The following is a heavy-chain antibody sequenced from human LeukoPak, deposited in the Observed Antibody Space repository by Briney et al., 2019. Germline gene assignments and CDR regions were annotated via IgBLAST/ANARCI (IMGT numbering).Heavy chain of an antibody. CDR1: GYSISSGYY. Sequence: PSETLSLTCTVSGYSISSGYYWGWIRQPPGKGLEWIGSIYHSGSTYYNPSLKSRVTISVDTSKNQFSLKLSSVTAADTAVYYCASYSRPWFGELSSDYWGQGTLVTVSS. J-gene: IGHJ4*02. D-gene: IGHD3-10*01. CDR3: ASYSRPWFGELSSDY. CDR2: IYHSGST. V-gene: IGHV4-38-2*02.